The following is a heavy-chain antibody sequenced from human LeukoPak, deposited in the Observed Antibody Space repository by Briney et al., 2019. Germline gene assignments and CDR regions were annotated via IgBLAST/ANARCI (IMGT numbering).Heavy chain of an antibody. CDR3: AQGNVDTAMADY. CDR2: IRYDGSNK. CDR1: GFTFSSYG. V-gene: IGHV3-30*02. D-gene: IGHD5-18*01. J-gene: IGHJ4*02. Sequence: GGSLRLSCAAPGFTFSSYGMHWVRQAPGKGLEWVAFIRYDGSNKYYADSVKGRFTISRDNSKNTLYLQMNSLRAEDTAVYYCAQGNVDTAMADYWGQGTLVTVSS.